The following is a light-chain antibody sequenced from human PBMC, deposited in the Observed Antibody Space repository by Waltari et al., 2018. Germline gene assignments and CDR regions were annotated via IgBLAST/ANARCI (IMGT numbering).Light chain of an antibody. J-gene: IGKJ2*01. CDR3: QHFNSYPFI. Sequence: DIQMTQSPSTLSASVGDRVTITCRASQSIGNYLAWYQQKPGKPPKLLIFMASTLQREVPSRFSGSGSVTEFALTISSLQADDFATYFCQHFNSYPFIFGRGTKLEIK. CDR1: QSIGNY. V-gene: IGKV1-5*03. CDR2: MAS.